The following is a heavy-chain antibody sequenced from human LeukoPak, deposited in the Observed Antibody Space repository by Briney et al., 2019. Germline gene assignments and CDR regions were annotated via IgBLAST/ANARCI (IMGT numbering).Heavy chain of an antibody. J-gene: IGHJ3*02. D-gene: IGHD6-13*01. Sequence: SETLSLTCGAYGGSFSGYYWSWIRQPPGKGLEWIGEINHSGSTNYNPSLKSRVIISVDTSKNQFSLKLTSVTAADTAVYYCARGKVGIAAAGTSAFDIWGQGTMVTVSS. CDR3: ARGKVGIAAAGTSAFDI. CDR2: INHSGST. V-gene: IGHV4-34*01. CDR1: GGSFSGYY.